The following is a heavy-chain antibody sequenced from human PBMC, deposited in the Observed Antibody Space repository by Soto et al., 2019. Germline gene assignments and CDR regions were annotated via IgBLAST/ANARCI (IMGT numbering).Heavy chain of an antibody. V-gene: IGHV1-69*13. CDR2: IIPIFGTA. D-gene: IGHD1-20*01. CDR1: GGTFSSYA. J-gene: IGHJ5*02. CDR3: AREASVTGSRFWFDP. Sequence: GASVKVSCKASGGTFSSYAISWVRQAPGQGLEWMGGIIPIFGTANYAQKFQGRVTITADESTSTAYMELSSLRSEDTAVYYCAREASVTGSRFWFDPWGQGTLVTVSS.